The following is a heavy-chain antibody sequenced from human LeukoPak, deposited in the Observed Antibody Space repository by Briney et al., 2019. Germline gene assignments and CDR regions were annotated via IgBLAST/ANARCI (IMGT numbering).Heavy chain of an antibody. J-gene: IGHJ5*02. D-gene: IGHD3-22*01. CDR1: GGTFSSYA. CDR2: IIPIFGTA. Sequence: ASVKVSCKASGGTFSSYAISWVRQAPGQGLEWMGGIIPIFGTANYTQKFQGRVTITTDESTSTAYMELSSLRSEDTAVYYCARAQYYYDSSGYYYPLGFDPWGQGTLVTVSS. V-gene: IGHV1-69*05. CDR3: ARAQYYYDSSGYYYPLGFDP.